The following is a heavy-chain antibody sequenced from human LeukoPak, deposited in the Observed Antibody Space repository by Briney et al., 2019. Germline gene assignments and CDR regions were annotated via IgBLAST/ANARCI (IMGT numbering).Heavy chain of an antibody. J-gene: IGHJ5*02. Sequence: PSETLSLTCTVSGGSISSSSYYWGWIRQPPGKGLEWIGSIYYSGSTYYNPSLKSRVTISVDTSKNQFSLKLSSVTAADTAVYYCARPMGWFGELLVWFDPWGQGTLVTVSS. V-gene: IGHV4-39*01. D-gene: IGHD3-10*01. CDR2: IYYSGST. CDR3: ARPMGWFGELLVWFDP. CDR1: GGSISSSSYY.